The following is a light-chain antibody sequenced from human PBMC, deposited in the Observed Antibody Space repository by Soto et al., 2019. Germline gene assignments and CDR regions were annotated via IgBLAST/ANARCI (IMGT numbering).Light chain of an antibody. V-gene: IGKV1-39*01. CDR1: QNISTY. Sequence: DLQVTQSPSSLSASVGDRITITCRASQNISTYLSWYQQKPGKAPRLLMYATSNVKDGVPSRFTGRGSGTDFTLTITRLQPDDFATYDCQPSYIKLAFGGGPNVEI. CDR2: ATS. J-gene: IGKJ4*02. CDR3: QPSYIKLA.